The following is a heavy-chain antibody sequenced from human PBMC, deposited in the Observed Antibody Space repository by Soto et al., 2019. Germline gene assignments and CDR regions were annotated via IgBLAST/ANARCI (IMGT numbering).Heavy chain of an antibody. CDR2: IKSKTDGGTT. J-gene: IGHJ3*02. CDR1: GFTFSNAW. CDR3: TTEGSAGDDAFDI. D-gene: IGHD3-10*01. Sequence: GGSLRLSYAASGFTFSNAWMSWVRQAPGKGLEWVGRIKSKTDGGTTDYAAPVKGRFTISRDDSKNTLYLQMNSLKTEDTAVYYCTTEGSAGDDAFDIWGQGTMVTVSS. V-gene: IGHV3-15*01.